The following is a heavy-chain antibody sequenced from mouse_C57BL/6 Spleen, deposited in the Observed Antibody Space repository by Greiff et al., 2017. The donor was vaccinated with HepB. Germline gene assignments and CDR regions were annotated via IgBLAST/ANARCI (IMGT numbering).Heavy chain of an antibody. J-gene: IGHJ4*01. CDR3: ARKDYDYDVYAMDY. D-gene: IGHD2-4*01. CDR2: IYPGSGST. V-gene: IGHV1-55*01. Sequence: QVQLQQSGAELVKPGASVKMSCKASGYTFTSYWITWVKQRPGQGLEWIGDIYPGSGSTNYNEKFKSKATLTVDTSSSTAYMQLSSLTSEDSAVYYCARKDYDYDVYAMDYWGQGTSVTVSS. CDR1: GYTFTSYW.